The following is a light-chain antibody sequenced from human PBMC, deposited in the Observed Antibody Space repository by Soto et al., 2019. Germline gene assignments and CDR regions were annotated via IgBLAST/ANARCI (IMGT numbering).Light chain of an antibody. CDR3: GSWTTSRPYV. CDR1: SSNIGAGYD. J-gene: IGLJ1*01. V-gene: IGLV1-40*01. Sequence: QSVLTQPPSVSGAPGQRVTISCTGSSSNIGAGYDVHWYQQLPGTAPKLLIYGNTDRPSGVPDRFSGSKSGTSASLAITGLQTEDEADYYCGSWTTSRPYVFGPGTKLTVL. CDR2: GNT.